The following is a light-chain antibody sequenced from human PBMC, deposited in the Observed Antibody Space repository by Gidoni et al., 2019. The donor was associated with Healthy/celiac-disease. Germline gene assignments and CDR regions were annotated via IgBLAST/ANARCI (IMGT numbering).Light chain of an antibody. J-gene: IGKJ1*01. CDR2: GAS. CDR3: QQYGSSPPRGT. V-gene: IGKV3-20*01. CDR1: QSVSSSY. Sequence: DIVLTQSPCPLSLSPGERATLSCRASQSVSSSYLAWYQQKPGQAPRLLIYGASSRATGIPDRFSGSGSGTDFTLTISRLEPEDFAVYYCQQYGSSPPRGTFXQXTKVEIK.